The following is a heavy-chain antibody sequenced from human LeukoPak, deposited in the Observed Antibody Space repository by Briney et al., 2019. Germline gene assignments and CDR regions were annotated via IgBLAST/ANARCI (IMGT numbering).Heavy chain of an antibody. Sequence: GGSLRLSCAASGFTVRSNYMSWVRQAPGKGLEWVACIRYGGTNKDYADSVKGRFTISRDNSKKTLYLQMNSLRVEDTAVYYCAKDRRQWLLLGAFDIWGQGTMVTVSS. CDR3: AKDRRQWLLLGAFDI. D-gene: IGHD6-19*01. J-gene: IGHJ3*02. CDR1: GFTVRSNY. V-gene: IGHV3-30*02. CDR2: IRYGGTNK.